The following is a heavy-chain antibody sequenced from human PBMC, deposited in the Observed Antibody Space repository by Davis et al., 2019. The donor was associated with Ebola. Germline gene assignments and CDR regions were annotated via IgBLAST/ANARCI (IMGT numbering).Heavy chain of an antibody. CDR2: ISGSGGST. V-gene: IGHV3-23*01. Sequence: GESLKISCAASGFTFSSYAMTWVRQAPGKGLEWVSAISGSGGSTYCADSVKGRFTISRDNSKNTLYLQMNSLRAEDTAVYYCAKDHRYYGSGSYYTPPLDYWGQGTLVTVSS. D-gene: IGHD3-10*01. J-gene: IGHJ4*02. CDR3: AKDHRYYGSGSYYTPPLDY. CDR1: GFTFSSYA.